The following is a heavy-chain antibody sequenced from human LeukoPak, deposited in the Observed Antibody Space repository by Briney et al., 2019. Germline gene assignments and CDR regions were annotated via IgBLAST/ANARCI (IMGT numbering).Heavy chain of an antibody. D-gene: IGHD5-18*01. J-gene: IGHJ4*02. Sequence: PGGSLKLSCAASGFTFSNYAMTWVRQAPGKGLEWVSTITGSGFSTYYADSVKGRFTISRDNSKNTLYLQMNSLTAEDSAGYYCGRARGYSYPGSWGQGTLVTVSS. CDR1: GFTFSNYA. CDR3: GRARGYSYPGS. V-gene: IGHV3-23*01. CDR2: ITGSGFST.